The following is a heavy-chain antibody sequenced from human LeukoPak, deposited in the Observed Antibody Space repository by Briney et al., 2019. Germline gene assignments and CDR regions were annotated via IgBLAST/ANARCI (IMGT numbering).Heavy chain of an antibody. CDR3: ARNGNLPPGFFGY. CDR1: GFTFSSYW. CDR2: INHNGNVN. J-gene: IGHJ4*02. V-gene: IGHV3-7*03. D-gene: IGHD4-23*01. Sequence: GGSLRLSCAASGFTFSSYWMNWARQAPGKGLEWVASINHNGNVNYYVDSVKGRFTISRDNSKNTLYLQMNSLRAEDTAVYYCARNGNLPPGFFGYWGQGTLVTVSS.